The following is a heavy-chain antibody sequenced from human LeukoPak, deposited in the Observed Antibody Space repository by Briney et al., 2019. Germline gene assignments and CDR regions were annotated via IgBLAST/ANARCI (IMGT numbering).Heavy chain of an antibody. V-gene: IGHV3-53*04. D-gene: IGHD3-10*01. CDR2: IYGDGTT. J-gene: IGHJ4*02. CDR3: ARGIIYLDY. CDR1: GFNVSSNY. Sequence: GGSLRLSCEASGFNVSSNYMTWVRQAPGKGLEWVSLIYGDGTTDYADSVKGRFHISRHNSKNTLYLQMNSLRAEDTAVYYCARGIIYLDYWGQGTPVTVSS.